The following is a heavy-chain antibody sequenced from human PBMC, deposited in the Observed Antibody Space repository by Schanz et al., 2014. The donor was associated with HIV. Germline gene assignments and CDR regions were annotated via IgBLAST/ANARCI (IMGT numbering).Heavy chain of an antibody. CDR1: GFTFSSSG. D-gene: IGHD3-10*01. J-gene: IGHJ6*02. CDR2: ISYDGSNK. Sequence: QLVASGGGLVKPGASLRLSCTASGFTFSSSGMHWVRQAPGKGLEWVAVISYDGSNKYYADSVKGRFTISRDNSKNTLYLQMNSLRADDTAVYYCARGSGPYYYYYGMDVWGQGTTVTVSS. V-gene: IGHV3-33*05. CDR3: ARGSGPYYYYYGMDV.